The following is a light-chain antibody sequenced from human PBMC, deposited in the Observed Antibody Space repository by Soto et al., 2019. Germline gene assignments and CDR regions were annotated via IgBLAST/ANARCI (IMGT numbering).Light chain of an antibody. CDR1: QSISSY. J-gene: IGKJ2*01. V-gene: IGKV1-39*01. Sequence: DIQMTQSPSSLSASVGDRVTITCRASQSISSYLNWYQQKPGKAPKLLIYAASSLQSGVPSRFSGSGAGTDFVLTISSLQPEDFATYYCQQSYSTPYTFGQGTKREIK. CDR3: QQSYSTPYT. CDR2: AAS.